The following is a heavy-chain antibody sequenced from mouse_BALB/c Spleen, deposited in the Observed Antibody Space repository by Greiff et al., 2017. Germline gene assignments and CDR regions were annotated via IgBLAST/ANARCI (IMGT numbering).Heavy chain of an antibody. CDR3: ARRDYYGSSYLFAY. Sequence: EVQLQESGPGLVKPSQSLSLTCTVTGYSITSDYAWNWIRQFPGNKLEWMGYISYSGSTSYNPSLKSRISITRDTSKNQFFLQLNSVTTEDTATYYCARRDYYGSSYLFAYWGQGTLVTVSA. CDR2: ISYSGST. CDR1: GYSITSDYA. V-gene: IGHV3-2*02. D-gene: IGHD1-1*01. J-gene: IGHJ3*01.